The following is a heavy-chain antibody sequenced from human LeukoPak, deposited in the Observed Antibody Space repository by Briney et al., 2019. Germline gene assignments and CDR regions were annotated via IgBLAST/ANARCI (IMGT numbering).Heavy chain of an antibody. D-gene: IGHD5-18*01. CDR2: INNGGTDT. V-gene: IGHV3-23*01. CDR1: GFTFSSYA. J-gene: IGHJ6*02. CDR3: AKDLYMVTRSNYGMGV. Sequence: GGSLRLSCAASGFTFSSYAMTWVRQAPGKGLEWVSSINNGGTDTYYEDSVKGRFTISRDNSKNTLYLQMNSLRAEDTAVYYCAKDLYMVTRSNYGMGVWGQGTTVTVSS.